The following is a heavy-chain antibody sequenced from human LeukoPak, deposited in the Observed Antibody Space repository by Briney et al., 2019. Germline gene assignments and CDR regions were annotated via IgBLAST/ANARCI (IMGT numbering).Heavy chain of an antibody. CDR2: ISGSGGST. D-gene: IGHD5-18*01. Sequence: PGGSLRLSCAASGFTFSSYAMSWVRQAPGKGLEWVSAISGSGGSTYYADSVKGRFTISRDNSKNTLYLQMNSLRVEDTAVYYCAKSSDVDTAMEGASDYWGQGTLVTVSS. CDR1: GFTFSSYA. J-gene: IGHJ4*02. V-gene: IGHV3-23*01. CDR3: AKSSDVDTAMEGASDY.